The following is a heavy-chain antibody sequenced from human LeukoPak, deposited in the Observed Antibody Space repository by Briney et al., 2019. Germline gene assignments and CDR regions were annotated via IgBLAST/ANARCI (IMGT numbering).Heavy chain of an antibody. CDR1: GYSFTSYD. CDR2: MNPNSGKT. D-gene: IGHD3-22*01. J-gene: IGHJ4*02. V-gene: IGHV1-8*01. CDR3: ARPLPLIDFYYSSASISPRPAYDY. Sequence: ASVKVSCKASGYSFTSYDINWVRQAPGQGLEGRGWMNPNSGKTGNAQKFQGRVTMTRNTSMRTAYIELSSLRSEDTAVYYCARPLPLIDFYYSSASISPRPAYDYWRQGTLVTVSS.